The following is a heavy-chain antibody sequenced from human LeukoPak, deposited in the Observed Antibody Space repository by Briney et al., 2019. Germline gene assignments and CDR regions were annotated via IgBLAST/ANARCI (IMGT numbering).Heavy chain of an antibody. CDR3: AKDASAARVGATIFDY. Sequence: PGGSLRLSCAASGFTFSSYGMHWVRQAPGKGLEWVAVISYDGSNKYYADSVKGRFTISRDNSKNTLYLQMNSLRAEDTAVYYCAKDASAARVGATIFDYWGQGTLVTVSS. D-gene: IGHD1-26*01. CDR1: GFTFSSYG. CDR2: ISYDGSNK. J-gene: IGHJ4*02. V-gene: IGHV3-30*18.